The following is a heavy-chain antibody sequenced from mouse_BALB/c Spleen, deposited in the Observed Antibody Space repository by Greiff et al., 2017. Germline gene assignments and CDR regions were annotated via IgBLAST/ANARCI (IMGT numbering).Heavy chain of an antibody. CDR2: ILPGSGST. Sequence: QVQLQQSGAELMKPGASVKISCKATGYTFSSYWIEWVKQRPGHGLEWIGEILPGSGSTNYNEKFKGKATFTADTSSNTAYMQLSSLTSEDSAVYYCARFDYEDAYWGQGTLVTVSA. J-gene: IGHJ3*01. D-gene: IGHD2-4*01. CDR1: GYTFSSYW. CDR3: ARFDYEDAY. V-gene: IGHV1-9*01.